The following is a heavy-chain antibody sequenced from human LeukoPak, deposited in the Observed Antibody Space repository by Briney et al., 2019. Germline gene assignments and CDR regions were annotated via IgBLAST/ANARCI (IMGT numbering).Heavy chain of an antibody. Sequence: GGSLRLSCAASGFTFSSYAMSWVRQAPGKGLEWVSAISGSGGSTYYADSVKGRFTISRDNSKNTLYLQMNSLRAEDTAVYYCARDLYCSGGSCYSGWFDPWGQGTLVTVSS. J-gene: IGHJ5*02. V-gene: IGHV3-23*01. CDR3: ARDLYCSGGSCYSGWFDP. CDR2: ISGSGGST. D-gene: IGHD2-15*01. CDR1: GFTFSSYA.